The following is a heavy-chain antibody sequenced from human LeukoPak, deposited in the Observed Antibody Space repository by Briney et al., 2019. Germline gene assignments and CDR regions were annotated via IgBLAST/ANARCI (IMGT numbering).Heavy chain of an antibody. CDR2: ISSNGGSI. CDR1: GFTFSSYA. D-gene: IGHD1-26*01. J-gene: IGHJ4*02. Sequence: GGSLRLSCAASGFTFSSYAMYWVRQAPGKGLEYVSSISSNGGSIYYANSVKGRFTISRDNSKNTLSLQMGSLRPADMAVYYCARVRGSYFFDFWGQGTLVTVSS. CDR3: ARVRGSYFFDF. V-gene: IGHV3-64*01.